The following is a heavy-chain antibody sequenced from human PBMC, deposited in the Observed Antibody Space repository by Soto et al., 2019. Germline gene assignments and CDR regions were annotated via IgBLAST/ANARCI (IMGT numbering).Heavy chain of an antibody. J-gene: IGHJ3*02. D-gene: IGHD3-16*01. V-gene: IGHV4-59*01. CDR1: GGSISSYF. Sequence: SETLSLTCAVSGGSISSYFWSWIRQPPGKGLEWIGYIFYSGTTNYNPSLKGRVTISVDTSKNRFSLKLTSVTAADTAVYYCARGRGGTYDAFDICGQGTMVTV. CDR3: ARGRGGTYDAFDI. CDR2: IFYSGTT.